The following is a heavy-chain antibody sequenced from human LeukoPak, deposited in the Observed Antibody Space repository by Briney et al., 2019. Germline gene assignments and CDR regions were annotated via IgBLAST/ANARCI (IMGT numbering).Heavy chain of an antibody. CDR2: ISYDGSNK. Sequence: GRSLRLSCAASGFTFSSYAMHWVRQAPGKGLEWVAVISYDGSNKYYADSVKGRLTISRDNSKNTLYLQMNSLRAEDTAVYYCARDMVATTHYYYYYGMDVWGQGTTVTVSS. J-gene: IGHJ6*02. D-gene: IGHD5-12*01. V-gene: IGHV3-30*04. CDR3: ARDMVATTHYYYYYGMDV. CDR1: GFTFSSYA.